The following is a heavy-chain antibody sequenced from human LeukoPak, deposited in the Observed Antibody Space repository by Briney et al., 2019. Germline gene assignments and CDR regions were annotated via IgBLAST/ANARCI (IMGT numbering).Heavy chain of an antibody. CDR3: ARSSAYYDYVWGSYRPRYYFDY. V-gene: IGHV4-59*01. Sequence: SETLSLTCTVSGGSIGSYYWSWLRQPPGKGLEWIGYIYYSGSTNYNPSLKSRVTISVDTSKNQFSLKLSSVTAADTAVYYCARSSAYYDYVWGSYRPRYYFDYWGQGTLVTVSS. J-gene: IGHJ4*02. CDR1: GGSIGSYY. D-gene: IGHD3-16*01. CDR2: IYYSGST.